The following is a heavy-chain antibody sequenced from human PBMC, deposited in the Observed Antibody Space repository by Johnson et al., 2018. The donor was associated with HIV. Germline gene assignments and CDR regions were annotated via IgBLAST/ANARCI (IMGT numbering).Heavy chain of an antibody. CDR3: TTGNITRIVGTSYAFDI. CDR1: GFTVSSDY. D-gene: IGHD3-22*01. CDR2: IYSGGST. J-gene: IGHJ3*02. V-gene: IGHV3-66*01. Sequence: VQLVESGGGLVQPGGSLRLSCAASGFTVSSDYMTWVRQAPGKGLEWVSIIYSGGSTYYTRSVKGRFTISRDNSKNTLYLQMNSLKTEDTAVYYCTTGNITRIVGTSYAFDIWGQGTMVTVSS.